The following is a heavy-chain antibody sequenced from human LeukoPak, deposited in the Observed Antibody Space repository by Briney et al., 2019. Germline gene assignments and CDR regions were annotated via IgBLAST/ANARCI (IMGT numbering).Heavy chain of an antibody. CDR3: ARASIAAADHGDYYYYGMDV. V-gene: IGHV4-59*01. Sequence: NPSETLSLTCTVSGGSISSYSWSWIRQPPGKGLEWIGYISYSGRTTYNPSLKSRVTMSVDTSTNQFSLKVTSVTAADTAVYYCARASIAAADHGDYYYYGMDVWGQGTTVTVSS. J-gene: IGHJ6*02. D-gene: IGHD6-13*01. CDR1: GGSISSYS. CDR2: ISYSGRT.